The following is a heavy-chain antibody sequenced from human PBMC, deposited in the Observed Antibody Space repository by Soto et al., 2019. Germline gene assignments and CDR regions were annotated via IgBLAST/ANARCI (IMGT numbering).Heavy chain of an antibody. V-gene: IGHV1-69*06. CDR2: IIPIFGTA. Sequence: SVKVSCKASGGTFSSYAISWVRQAPGQGLEWMGGIIPIFGTANYAQKFQGRVTITADKSTSTAYMELSSLRSEDTAVYYCATKTSSMAARQIYYYYYGMDVWGQGTTVTVSS. CDR3: ATKTSSMAARQIYYYYYGMDV. J-gene: IGHJ6*02. D-gene: IGHD6-6*01. CDR1: GGTFSSYA.